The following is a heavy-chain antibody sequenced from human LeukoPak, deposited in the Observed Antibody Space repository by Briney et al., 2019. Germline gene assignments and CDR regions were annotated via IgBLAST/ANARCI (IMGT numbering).Heavy chain of an antibody. Sequence: SETLSLTCTVSGGSISSGTYYWGWIRQPPGNGLEWIVSIYYGGSTYYNPSLRSRVTISVDTSKNQYSLRLGSVTAADTAVYYCAREPSSNFDYWGQGTLVTVSS. J-gene: IGHJ4*02. CDR3: AREPSSNFDY. V-gene: IGHV4-39*07. D-gene: IGHD6-13*01. CDR1: GGSISSGTYY. CDR2: IYYGGST.